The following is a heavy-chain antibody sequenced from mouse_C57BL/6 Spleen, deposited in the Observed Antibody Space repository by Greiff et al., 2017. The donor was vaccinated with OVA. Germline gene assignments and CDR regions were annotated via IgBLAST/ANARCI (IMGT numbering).Heavy chain of an antibody. Sequence: QVQLQQPGAELVKPGASVKLSCKASGYTFTSYWMHWVEQRPGRGLEWIGRIDPNSGGTKYNEKFKSKATLTVDKPSSTAYRQLSSLTSEDSAVYYCARKASSNNVWYIDVWDTGTTVTVSS. D-gene: IGHD2-5*01. V-gene: IGHV1-72*01. CDR2: IDPNSGGT. CDR1: GYTFTSYW. CDR3: ARKASSNNVWYIDV. J-gene: IGHJ1*03.